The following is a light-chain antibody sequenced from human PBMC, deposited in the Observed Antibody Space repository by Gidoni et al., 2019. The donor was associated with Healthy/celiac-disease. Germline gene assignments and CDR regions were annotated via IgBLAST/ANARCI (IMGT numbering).Light chain of an antibody. CDR1: SSDVGGYNY. CDR2: DVS. V-gene: IGLV2-11*01. J-gene: IGLJ2*01. Sequence: QSALTQPRSVSGFPGQSVTISCTGTSSDVGGYNYVSWYQQHPGKAPKLMIYDVSKRPSGVPDRFSGSKSGNTASLTISGLQAEDEADYYCCPYAGSYTLEVFGGGTKLTVL. CDR3: CPYAGSYTLEV.